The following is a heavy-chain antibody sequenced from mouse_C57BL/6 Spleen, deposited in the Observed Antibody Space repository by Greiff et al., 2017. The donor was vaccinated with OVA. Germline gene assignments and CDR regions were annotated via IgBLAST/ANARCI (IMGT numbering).Heavy chain of an antibody. CDR1: GYAFSSSW. CDR2: IYPGDGDT. Sequence: QVQLKESGPELVKPGASVKISCKASGYAFSSSWINWVKQRPGKGLEWIGRIYPGDGDTNYNGKFKGKATLTADKSSSTAYMQLSSLTSEDSAVYFCARSDYYGSSPHYFDYWGQGTTLTVSS. J-gene: IGHJ2*01. CDR3: ARSDYYGSSPHYFDY. V-gene: IGHV1-82*01. D-gene: IGHD1-1*01.